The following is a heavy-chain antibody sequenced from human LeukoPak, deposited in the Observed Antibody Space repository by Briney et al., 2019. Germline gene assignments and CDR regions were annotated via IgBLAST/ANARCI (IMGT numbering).Heavy chain of an antibody. D-gene: IGHD6-19*01. CDR2: ISYDGSNK. V-gene: IGHV3-30*03. CDR1: GFTFSSYG. J-gene: IGHJ4*02. Sequence: GGSLRLSCAASGFTFSSYGMHWVRQAPGKGLEWVAVISYDGSNKYYADSVKGRFTISRDNSKNTLYLQMNSLRAEDTAVYYCAREGTYSSGWYDEAAADYWGQGTLVTVSS. CDR3: AREGTYSSGWYDEAAADY.